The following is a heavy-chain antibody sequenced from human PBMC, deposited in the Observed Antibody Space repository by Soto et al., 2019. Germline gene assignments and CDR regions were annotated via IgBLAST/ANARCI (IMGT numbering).Heavy chain of an antibody. CDR1: GVGFSTYG. Sequence: PGGSLRLSCAASGVGFSTYGMNWVRQAPGKGPEWVSRISSDGSSTTYADSVKGRFTISRDNAENSLHLQMNSLRAEDTAVYYCARVRYCSDNSCYSWFDYWGQGTLVTVPS. CDR3: ARVRYCSDNSCYSWFDY. V-gene: IGHV3-74*01. J-gene: IGHJ4*02. D-gene: IGHD2-15*01. CDR2: ISSDGSST.